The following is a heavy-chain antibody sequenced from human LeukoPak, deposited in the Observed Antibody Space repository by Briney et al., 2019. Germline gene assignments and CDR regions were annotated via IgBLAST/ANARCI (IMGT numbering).Heavy chain of an antibody. CDR1: GGSISSYY. D-gene: IGHD2-2*03. V-gene: IGHV4-59*01. Sequence: SETLSLTCTVSGGSISSYYWSWIRQPPGKGLEWIGHIYYSGSTNYNPSLKSRVTISVDTSKNQFSLKLSSVTAADTAVYYCARVGEDGYCSSTSCYHFDYWGQGTLVTVSS. J-gene: IGHJ4*02. CDR2: IYYSGST. CDR3: ARVGEDGYCSSTSCYHFDY.